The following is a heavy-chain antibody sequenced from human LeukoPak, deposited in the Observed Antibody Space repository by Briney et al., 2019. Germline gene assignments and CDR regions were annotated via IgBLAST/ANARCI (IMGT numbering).Heavy chain of an antibody. Sequence: SETLSLTCTVSGGSISSYYWSWIRQPPGKGLEWIGYIYYSGSTNYNPPLKSRVTISVDTSKNQFSLKLSSVTAADTAVYYCALQAVAGTGYFDYWGQGTLVTVSS. J-gene: IGHJ4*02. CDR3: ALQAVAGTGYFDY. D-gene: IGHD6-19*01. CDR1: GGSISSYY. V-gene: IGHV4-59*01. CDR2: IYYSGST.